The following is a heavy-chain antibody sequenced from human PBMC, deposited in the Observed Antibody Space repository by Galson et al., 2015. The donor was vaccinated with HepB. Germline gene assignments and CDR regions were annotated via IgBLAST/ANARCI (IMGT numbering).Heavy chain of an antibody. CDR1: GYSFINYW. D-gene: IGHD6-19*01. Sequence: QSGAEVKKPGESLKISCKGSGYSFINYWIGWVRQMPGKGLEWMAIIYPGSSDIRYSPSFQGQVTISADKSISTAYLQWSSLKASDTAMYYCAIPYSSGWSAENFQHWGQGTLVAVSS. CDR2: IYPGSSDI. V-gene: IGHV5-51*01. CDR3: AIPYSSGWSAENFQH. J-gene: IGHJ1*01.